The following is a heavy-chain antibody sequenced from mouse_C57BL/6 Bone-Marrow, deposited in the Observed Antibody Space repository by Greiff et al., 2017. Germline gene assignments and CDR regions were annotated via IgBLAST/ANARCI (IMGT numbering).Heavy chain of an antibody. CDR1: GYTFTNYW. CDR3: ATGSSPAWFAY. V-gene: IGHV1-63*01. CDR2: IYPGGGYT. J-gene: IGHJ3*01. Sequence: QVQLQQSGAELVRPGTSVKMSCKASGYTFTNYWIGWAKQRPGHGLEWIGDIYPGGGYTNYNEKFKGKATLTADKSSSTAYMQFSILTSEDSAIYYCATGSSPAWFAYWGQGTLVTVSA. D-gene: IGHD1-1*01.